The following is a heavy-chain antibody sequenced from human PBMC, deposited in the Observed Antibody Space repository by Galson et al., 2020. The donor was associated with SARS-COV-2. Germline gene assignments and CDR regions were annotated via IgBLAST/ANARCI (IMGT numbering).Heavy chain of an antibody. CDR1: GFTFSSYW. CDR3: ARSPYYDFWSGYYDYGMDV. V-gene: IGHV3-74*01. Sequence: GESLKIPCAASGFTFSSYWMHWVRQAPGKGLVWVSPINSDGSSNSYADSVKGRFTISRDNAKNTLYLQMNSLRAEDTAVYYCARSPYYDFWSGYYDYGMDVWGQGTTVTVSS. CDR2: INSDGSSN. D-gene: IGHD3-3*01. J-gene: IGHJ6*02.